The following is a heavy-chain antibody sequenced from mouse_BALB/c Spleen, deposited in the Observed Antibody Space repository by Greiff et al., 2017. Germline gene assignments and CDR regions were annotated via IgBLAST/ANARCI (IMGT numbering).Heavy chain of an antibody. CDR2: ISSGGST. CDR3: ARDDYDGDY. CDR1: GFTFSSYA. D-gene: IGHD2-4*01. Sequence: EVQGVESGGGLVKPGGSLKLSCAASGFTFSSYAMSWVRQTPEKRLEWVASISSGGSTYYPDSVKGRFTISRDNARNILYLQMSSLRSEDTAMYYCARDDYDGDYWGQRTTLTVSS. V-gene: IGHV5-6-5*01. J-gene: IGHJ2*01.